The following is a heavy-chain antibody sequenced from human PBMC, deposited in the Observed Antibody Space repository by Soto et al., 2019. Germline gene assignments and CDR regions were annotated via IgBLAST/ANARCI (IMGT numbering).Heavy chain of an antibody. V-gene: IGHV4-61*08. J-gene: IGHJ6*02. CDR2: IYYSGST. CDR3: ARVRYYYDSSGYYYYYYGMDV. D-gene: IGHD3-22*01. Sequence: PSETLSLTCTVSGGSVSSGDYYWSWIRQPPGKGLEWIGYIYYSGSTNYNPSLKSRVSISLDTSKNQFSLRLTSVTAADTAVYYCARVRYYYDSSGYYYYYYGMDVWGQGTTVTVSS. CDR1: GGSVSSGDYY.